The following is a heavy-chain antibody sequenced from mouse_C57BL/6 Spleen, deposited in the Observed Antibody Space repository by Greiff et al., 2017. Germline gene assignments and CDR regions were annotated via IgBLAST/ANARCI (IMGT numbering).Heavy chain of an antibody. D-gene: IGHD3-2*02. CDR2: IDPSDSYT. CDR3: ARQLRLRGY. V-gene: IGHV1-59*01. J-gene: IGHJ4*01. Sequence: QVQLQQPGAELVRPGTSVKLSCKASGYTFTSYWMHWVKQSPGQGLEWIGVIDPSDSYTNYNQKFKGKATLTVDTSSSTAYMQLSSLTSEDSAVYYCARQLRLRGYWGQGTSVTVSS. CDR1: GYTFTSYW.